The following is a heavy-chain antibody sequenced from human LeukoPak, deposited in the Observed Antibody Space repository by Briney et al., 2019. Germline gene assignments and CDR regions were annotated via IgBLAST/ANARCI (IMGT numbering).Heavy chain of an antibody. V-gene: IGHV3-30*03. CDR1: GFTFSSYG. Sequence: GGSLRLSCAASGFTFSSYGMHWVRQAPGKGLEWVAVISYDGSNKYYADSVKGRFTISRDNSKNMLYLQMNSLRAEDTAVYHCATALYGSGTYYKAYMDVWGKGTTVTISS. D-gene: IGHD3-10*01. J-gene: IGHJ6*03. CDR3: ATALYGSGTYYKAYMDV. CDR2: ISYDGSNK.